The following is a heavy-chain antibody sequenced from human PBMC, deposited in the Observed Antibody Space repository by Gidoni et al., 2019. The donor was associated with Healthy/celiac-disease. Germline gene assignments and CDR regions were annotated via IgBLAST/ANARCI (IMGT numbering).Heavy chain of an antibody. D-gene: IGHD1-26*01. Sequence: EVQLVESGGGLVQPGRSLRLSCAASGFTFDDYAMHWVRQAPGKGLEWVSGISWNSGSIGYADSVKGRFTISRDNAKNSLYLQMNSLRAEDTALYYCAKDIGWERLYLDYWGQGTLVTVSS. CDR1: GFTFDDYA. CDR3: AKDIGWERLYLDY. J-gene: IGHJ4*02. CDR2: ISWNSGSI. V-gene: IGHV3-9*01.